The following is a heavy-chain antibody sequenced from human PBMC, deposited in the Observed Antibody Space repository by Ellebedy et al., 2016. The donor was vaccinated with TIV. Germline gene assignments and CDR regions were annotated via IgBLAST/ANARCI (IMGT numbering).Heavy chain of an antibody. CDR3: AKDRGSGWYENWFDP. CDR2: ISGGGSST. V-gene: IGHV3-23*01. D-gene: IGHD6-19*01. J-gene: IGHJ5*02. CDR1: GFTFSSFA. Sequence: GGSLRLSCAASGFTFSSFAMNWLRQAPGKGLEWVSGISGGGSSTNHADSVKGRFTISRDNSKDTLYLQMDSLRAEDTALYYCAKDRGSGWYENWFDPWGQGTLVTVSS.